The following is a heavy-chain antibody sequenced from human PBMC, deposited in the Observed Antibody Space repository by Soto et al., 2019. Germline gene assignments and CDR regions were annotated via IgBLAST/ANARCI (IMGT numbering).Heavy chain of an antibody. J-gene: IGHJ5*02. V-gene: IGHV4-31*03. Sequence: SETLSLTCTVSGGSISRCGYYWSWIRQHPGKGLEWIGYIYYSGSTYYNPSLKSRVTISVDTSKNQFSLKLSSVTAADTAVYYCATTPIAAAGISLFFDAWGQGTLVTVSS. CDR2: IYYSGST. D-gene: IGHD6-13*01. CDR1: GGSISRCGYY. CDR3: ATTPIAAAGISLFFDA.